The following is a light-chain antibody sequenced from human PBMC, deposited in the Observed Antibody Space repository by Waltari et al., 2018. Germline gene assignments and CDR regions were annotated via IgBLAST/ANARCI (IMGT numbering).Light chain of an antibody. J-gene: IGKJ2*01. CDR3: QQYSTWS. Sequence: EIVMTQSPATLSVSPGDRATLSCRASQSVNSNLAWYQQKPGHVPRLRISDATTRATGIPARFSGSGSGTEFTLTISRLQSEDFAVYYCQQYSTWSFGQGTKLEIK. CDR1: QSVNSN. CDR2: DAT. V-gene: IGKV3-15*01.